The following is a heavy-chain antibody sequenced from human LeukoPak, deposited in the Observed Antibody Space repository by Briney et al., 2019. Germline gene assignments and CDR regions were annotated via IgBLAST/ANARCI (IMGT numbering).Heavy chain of an antibody. J-gene: IGHJ4*02. V-gene: IGHV3-21*01. Sequence: GGSLRLSCAASGFTFSSYSMNWVRQAPGKGLEWVSSISSSSSYIYYADSVKGRFTISRDNAKNSLYLQMNSLRAEDTAVYYCARAGDCSSTSCYGKGDYWGQGTLVTVSS. D-gene: IGHD2-2*01. CDR1: GFTFSSYS. CDR2: ISSSSSYI. CDR3: ARAGDCSSTSCYGKGDY.